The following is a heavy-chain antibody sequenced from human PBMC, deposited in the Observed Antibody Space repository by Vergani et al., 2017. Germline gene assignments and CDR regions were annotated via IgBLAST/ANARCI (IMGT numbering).Heavy chain of an antibody. D-gene: IGHD1-26*01. CDR2: IQFDGSNQ. V-gene: IGHV3-30*02. Sequence: QVQLVESGGGVVQRGGSLRLSCATSGFTLSNYDMQWIRQGPGKGLEFVAFIQFDGSNQYYADSVKGRFTLSIDNAKNSVSLQMNSLRAEDTGVYYCARVKNLVGVSAGNFYGMDVWGQGTTVTVSS. J-gene: IGHJ6*02. CDR1: GFTLSNYD. CDR3: ARVKNLVGVSAGNFYGMDV.